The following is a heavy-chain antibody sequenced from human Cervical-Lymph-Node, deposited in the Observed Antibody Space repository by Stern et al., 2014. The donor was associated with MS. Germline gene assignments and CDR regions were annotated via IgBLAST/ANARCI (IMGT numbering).Heavy chain of an antibody. J-gene: IGHJ5*02. CDR2: IYPADSDT. CDR1: GYTFTSNW. D-gene: IGHD5-18*01. CDR3: ARRDTAVVSGGWFDP. Sequence: VQLGQSGAEVKKPGESLKISCKGSGYTFTSNWIGWVRQMPGKGLEWMGDIYPADSDTRYGPSFQGQVTISVDKSISTAYLQWSSLKASDTAMYYCARRDTAVVSGGWFDPWGQGTLVTVSS. V-gene: IGHV5-51*03.